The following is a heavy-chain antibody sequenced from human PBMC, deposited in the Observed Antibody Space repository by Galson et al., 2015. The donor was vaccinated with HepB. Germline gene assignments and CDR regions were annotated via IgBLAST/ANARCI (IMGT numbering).Heavy chain of an antibody. Sequence: SVKVSCKASGYTFTSYGISWVRQASGQGLEWMGWISAYNGNTNYAQKLQGRVTMTTDTSTSTAYMELRSLRSDDTAVYYCARWAPSYYYYYMDVWGKGTTVTVSS. CDR1: GYTFTSYG. V-gene: IGHV1-18*01. J-gene: IGHJ6*03. CDR3: ARWAPSYYYYYMDV. CDR2: ISAYNGNT.